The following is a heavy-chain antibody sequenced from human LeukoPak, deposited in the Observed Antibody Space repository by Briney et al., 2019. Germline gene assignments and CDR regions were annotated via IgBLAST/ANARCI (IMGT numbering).Heavy chain of an antibody. Sequence: GRSLRLSCAASGFTFSSYAMHWVRQAPGKGLEWVAVISYDGSNKYYADSVKGRFTISRDNSKNTLYLQMNSLRAEDTAVYYCARDTPYYYGSGSYCPNFDYWGQGTLVTVSS. CDR2: ISYDGSNK. D-gene: IGHD3-10*01. CDR3: ARDTPYYYGSGSYCPNFDY. V-gene: IGHV3-30*04. J-gene: IGHJ4*02. CDR1: GFTFSSYA.